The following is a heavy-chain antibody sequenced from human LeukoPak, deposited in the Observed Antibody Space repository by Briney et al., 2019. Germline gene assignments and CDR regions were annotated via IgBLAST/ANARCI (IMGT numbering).Heavy chain of an antibody. CDR3: ARKVYASNDYYYEYYLDY. V-gene: IGHV1-46*01. D-gene: IGHD3-22*01. J-gene: IGHJ4*02. CDR1: GYTFTSYY. CDR2: INPSGGAP. Sequence: GASVKVSCKASGYTFTSYYMHWVRQAPGQGLEWMGMINPSGGAPRYAQKFQDRVTTTRDTSTSTVYMEVSSLRSEDTAVYYCARKVYASNDYYYEYYLDYWGQGTLVTVSS.